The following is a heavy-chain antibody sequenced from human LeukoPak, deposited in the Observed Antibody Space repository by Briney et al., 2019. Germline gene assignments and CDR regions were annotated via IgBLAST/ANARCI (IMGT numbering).Heavy chain of an antibody. CDR3: ARDPIRYYDSNPFDP. Sequence: GGSLRLSCAASGFTFSSYWMSWVRQAPGKGLEWVANIKQDGSEKSYVDSVRGRFTISRDNAKNSLYLQMTSLRVEDTAVYYRARDPIRYYDSNPFDPWGQGTLVTVSS. D-gene: IGHD3-22*01. CDR1: GFTFSSYW. J-gene: IGHJ5*02. CDR2: IKQDGSEK. V-gene: IGHV3-7*01.